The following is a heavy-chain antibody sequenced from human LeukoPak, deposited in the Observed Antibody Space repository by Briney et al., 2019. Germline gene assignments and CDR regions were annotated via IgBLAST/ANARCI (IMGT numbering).Heavy chain of an antibody. Sequence: SETLSLTCTVSGDSISTSIYYWGWIRQPPGKGLEWIGRIYYTGTTSYNPSLKSRVTISVDTSKNQFSLKLSSVTAADTAVYYCASLRVGSSFGYQYYIDVWGKGTTVTVSS. CDR3: ASLRVGSSFGYQYYIDV. CDR2: IYYTGTT. V-gene: IGHV4-39*07. CDR1: GDSISTSIYY. J-gene: IGHJ6*03. D-gene: IGHD6-13*01.